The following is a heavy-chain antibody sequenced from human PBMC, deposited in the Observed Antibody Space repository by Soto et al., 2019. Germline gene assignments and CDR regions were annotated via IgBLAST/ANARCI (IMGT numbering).Heavy chain of an antibody. D-gene: IGHD3-22*01. J-gene: IGHJ4*02. Sequence: QVQLQESGPGLVKPSETLSLTCAVSGDSISSYYCMWIRQPPGKGLESIGYLYYGRSANYNPSLLGLVTLSVDTSTNQCSLTLSSMTAAYTAVYYCALRSMAVVPEYWGQGTLVTVSS. CDR2: LYYGRSA. CDR3: ALRSMAVVPEY. V-gene: IGHV4-59*01. CDR1: GDSISSYY.